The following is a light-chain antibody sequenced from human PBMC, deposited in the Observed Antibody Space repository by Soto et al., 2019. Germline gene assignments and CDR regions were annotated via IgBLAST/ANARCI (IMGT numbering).Light chain of an antibody. CDR1: RTIDSW. CDR2: KAS. Sequence: DIQMTQSPSTLSASVGDRVTITCRASRTIDSWLAWYQQRPGKPPNLLIYKASTLASGVPSRFSGSGSGTDFTLTISCLQSEDFATYYCQQYYSYLITFGQGTRLEIK. V-gene: IGKV1-5*03. J-gene: IGKJ5*01. CDR3: QQYYSYLIT.